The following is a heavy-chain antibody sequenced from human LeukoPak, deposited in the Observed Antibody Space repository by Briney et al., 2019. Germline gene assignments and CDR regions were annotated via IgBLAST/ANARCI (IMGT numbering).Heavy chain of an antibody. V-gene: IGHV3-30*18. CDR1: GFTFSSYG. J-gene: IGHJ6*02. Sequence: GGSLRLSCAASGFTFSSYGMHWVRKAPGKGLEWVAVISYDGSNKYYADSVKGRFTISRDNSKNTLYLQMNSLRAEDTAVYYCAKDIVVVPAAPRNDYYYYGMDVWGQGTTVTVSS. CDR3: AKDIVVVPAAPRNDYYYYGMDV. D-gene: IGHD2-2*01. CDR2: ISYDGSNK.